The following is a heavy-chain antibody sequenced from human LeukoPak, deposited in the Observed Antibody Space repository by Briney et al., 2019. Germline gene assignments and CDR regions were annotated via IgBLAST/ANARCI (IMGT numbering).Heavy chain of an antibody. D-gene: IGHD1-26*01. V-gene: IGHV3-23*01. J-gene: IGHJ4*02. CDR2: ISGSGGST. CDR1: GFTFSSYA. CDR3: AKDITFSGSYSFIDY. Sequence: PGGSLRLSCAASGFTFSSYAMSWVRQAPGKGLEWVSAISGSGGSTYYADSVKGRFTISRDNAKNSLYLQMNSLRAEDTALYYCAKDITFSGSYSFIDYWGQGTLVTVSS.